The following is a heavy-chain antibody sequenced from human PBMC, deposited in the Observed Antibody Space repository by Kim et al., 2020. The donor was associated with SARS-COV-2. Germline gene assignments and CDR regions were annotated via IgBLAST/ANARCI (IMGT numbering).Heavy chain of an antibody. Sequence: SDESVQRRFSISRNNAKNSLYLQMKSLRVEDTAVYYCARWGWSSWLVHPNWGQGTLVTVSS. CDR3: ARWGWSSWLVHPN. V-gene: IGHV3-21*01. D-gene: IGHD6-6*01. J-gene: IGHJ4*02.